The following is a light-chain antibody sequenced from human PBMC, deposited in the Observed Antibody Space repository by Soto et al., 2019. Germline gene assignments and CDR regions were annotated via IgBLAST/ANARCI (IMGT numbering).Light chain of an antibody. CDR2: KVS. CDR1: QSLIHSDGDTY. J-gene: IGKJ1*01. Sequence: DVVMTQSPLSLPVTLGQPASISCRSSQSLIHSDGDTYLNWFQQRPGQSPRRLIYKVSDRDSGVPDRFTGSGSGHDFTLKISRVEAEYVGVYYCMQGPHWPWTFGQGTEVEIK. CDR3: MQGPHWPWT. V-gene: IGKV2-30*02.